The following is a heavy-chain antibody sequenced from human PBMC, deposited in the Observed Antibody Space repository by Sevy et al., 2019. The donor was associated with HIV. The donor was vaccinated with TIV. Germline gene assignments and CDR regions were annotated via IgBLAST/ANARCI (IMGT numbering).Heavy chain of an antibody. CDR1: GFIFSDRY. CDR3: ASSLLVDGRWGPPYGMDV. CDR2: ITSNGNTI. Sequence: GGSLTLSCAASGFIFSDRYMNWIRHAPGKGLEWIAYITSNGNTIYYADSVKGRFTISRDNAKNSLFLQMNSLRAEDTAVYYCASSLLVDGRWGPPYGMDVWGQGTTVTVSS. V-gene: IGHV3-11*01. J-gene: IGHJ6*02. D-gene: IGHD3-16*01.